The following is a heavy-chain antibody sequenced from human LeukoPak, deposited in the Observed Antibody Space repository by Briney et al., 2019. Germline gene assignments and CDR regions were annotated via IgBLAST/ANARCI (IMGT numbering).Heavy chain of an antibody. CDR1: GGSFSGYY. V-gene: IGHV4-34*01. Sequence: SETLSLTCAVYGGSFSGYYWSLIRQPPGKGLEWIGEINHSGSTNYNPSLKSRVTISVDTSKNQFSLKLSSVTAADTAVYYCARAPPGITIFGVVKLDPYYYMDVWGKGTTVTVSS. D-gene: IGHD3-3*01. J-gene: IGHJ6*03. CDR3: ARAPPGITIFGVVKLDPYYYMDV. CDR2: INHSGST.